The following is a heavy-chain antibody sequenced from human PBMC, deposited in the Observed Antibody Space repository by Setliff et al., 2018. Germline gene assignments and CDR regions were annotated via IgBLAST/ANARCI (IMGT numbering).Heavy chain of an antibody. D-gene: IGHD2-8*02. J-gene: IGHJ5*02. CDR2: INRRGSS. CDR1: GGSFSGYY. Sequence: SETLSLTCTVSGGSFSGYYWNWIRQPPGKGLEWIGEINRRGSSKYNPSLKSRVTISVDTSKNQFSLKLASMTAADTAIYYCARAPQYTNYWYALSWFDPWGQGTLVTVSS. CDR3: ARAPQYTNYWYALSWFDP. V-gene: IGHV4-34*01.